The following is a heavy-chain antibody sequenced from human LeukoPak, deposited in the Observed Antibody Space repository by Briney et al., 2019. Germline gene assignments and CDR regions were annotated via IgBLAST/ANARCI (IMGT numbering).Heavy chain of an antibody. V-gene: IGHV3-30-3*01. CDR2: IAYDGGNK. J-gene: IGHJ5*02. CDR1: GFTFSSYA. Sequence: GRSLRRSCAASGFTFSSYAIHWVRQAPGKGLEWVAVIAYDGGNKYYADSVKGRFTISRDNSKNTLFLQMNSLRAEDTAVYYCARDSSPWYYYDRSGSNGFDPWGQGTLVTVSS. D-gene: IGHD3-22*01. CDR3: ARDSSPWYYYDRSGSNGFDP.